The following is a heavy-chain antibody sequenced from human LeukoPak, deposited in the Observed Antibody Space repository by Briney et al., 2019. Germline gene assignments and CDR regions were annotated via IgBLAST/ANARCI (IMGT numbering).Heavy chain of an antibody. Sequence: ASVKVSCKASGGTFSSYAISWVRQAPGQGLEWMGGIIPIFGTANYAQKFQGRVTITADESTSTAYMELSSLRSEDTAVYYCARDRVREMLPLAFDIWGQGTMVTVSS. CDR3: ARDRVREMLPLAFDI. D-gene: IGHD5-24*01. V-gene: IGHV1-69*13. J-gene: IGHJ3*02. CDR1: GGTFSSYA. CDR2: IIPIFGTA.